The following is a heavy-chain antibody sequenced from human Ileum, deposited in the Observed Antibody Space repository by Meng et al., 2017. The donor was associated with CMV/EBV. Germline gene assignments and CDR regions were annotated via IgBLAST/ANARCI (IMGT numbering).Heavy chain of an antibody. Sequence: GGSLRLSCEAFGFTVSTNYMTWVRQAPGRGLEWVSVLHSGGIRFYTDSVKGRFTISRDNSKNTLYLQMNSLRAEDTAVYYCATRGGVDVWGQGTTVAASS. V-gene: IGHV3-66*02. CDR2: LHSGGIR. CDR3: ATRGGVDV. D-gene: IGHD1-26*01. CDR1: GFTVSTNY. J-gene: IGHJ6*02.